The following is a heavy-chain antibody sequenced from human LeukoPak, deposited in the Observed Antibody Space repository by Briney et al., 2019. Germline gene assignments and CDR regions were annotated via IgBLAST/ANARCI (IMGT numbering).Heavy chain of an antibody. CDR3: AGQKAVAGGGAFDG. V-gene: IGHV4-39*01. D-gene: IGHD6-19*01. J-gene: IGHJ3*01. CDR2: IKYSGHT. CDR1: GGSISSDSLY. Sequence: SETLSLTCTVSGGSISSDSLYWGWVRQPPGKGLEWIGSIKYSGHTYYNPSLKSRVTLSVDTSKNQFSLNLSSVTAADTAVYSGAGQKAVAGGGAFDGWGQGTMVTVSS.